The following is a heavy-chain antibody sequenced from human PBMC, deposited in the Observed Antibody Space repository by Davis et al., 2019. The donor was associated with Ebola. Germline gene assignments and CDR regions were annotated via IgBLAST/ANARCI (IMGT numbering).Heavy chain of an antibody. J-gene: IGHJ6*04. V-gene: IGHV4-39*07. CDR3: ARDHGYSYGYPYYGMDV. D-gene: IGHD5-18*01. Sequence: MPSETLSLTCTVSGGSISSSSYYWGWIRQPPGKGLEWIGEINHSGSTNYNPSLKSRVTISVDTSKNQFSLKLSSVTAADTAVYYCARDHGYSYGYPYYGMDVWGKGTTVTVSS. CDR2: INHSGST. CDR1: GGSISSSSYY.